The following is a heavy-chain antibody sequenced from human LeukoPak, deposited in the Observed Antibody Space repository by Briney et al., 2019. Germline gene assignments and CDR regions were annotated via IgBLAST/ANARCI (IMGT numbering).Heavy chain of an antibody. CDR2: INQDESVT. J-gene: IGHJ4*02. Sequence: GGSLRLPCVASGLTYRAYWMSWVRQAPGKGLEWVAIINQDESVTSYVDSVKGRFTISRDNAKDSLYLHVTNLRAEDTAVYYCARADWGSIDYWGQGNLVTVS. CDR1: GLTYRAYW. V-gene: IGHV3-7*01. CDR3: ARADWGSIDY. D-gene: IGHD7-27*01.